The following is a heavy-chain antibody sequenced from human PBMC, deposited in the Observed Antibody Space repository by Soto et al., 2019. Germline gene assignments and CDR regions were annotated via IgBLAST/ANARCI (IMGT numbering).Heavy chain of an antibody. CDR1: GFTFSSCA. V-gene: IGHV3-33*01. J-gene: IGHJ4*02. Sequence: GGSLRLSCAASGFTFSSCAMHWVRQAPGKGLEWVAVIWYDGSNKYYADSVKGRFTISRDNSKNTLYPQMNSLRAEDAAVYYCARALNSDGSGLGYWGQGTLVTVSS. CDR3: ARALNSDGSGLGY. CDR2: IWYDGSNK. D-gene: IGHD3-22*01.